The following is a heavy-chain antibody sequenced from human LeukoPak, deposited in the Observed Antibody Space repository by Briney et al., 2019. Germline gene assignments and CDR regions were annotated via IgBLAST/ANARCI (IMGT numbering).Heavy chain of an antibody. D-gene: IGHD6-13*01. CDR3: ARGPSTRRRYSSSWYAGGWFDP. J-gene: IGHJ5*02. CDR2: IYTTGNT. Sequence: SETLSLTCTVSGGSISNGSYYWSWIRQPAGKGLEWIGRIYTTGNTNYNPSLKSRVTISVDTSKNQFSLKLSSVTAADTAVYYCARGPSTRRRYSSSWYAGGWFDPWGQGTLVTVSS. CDR1: GGSISNGSYY. V-gene: IGHV4-61*02.